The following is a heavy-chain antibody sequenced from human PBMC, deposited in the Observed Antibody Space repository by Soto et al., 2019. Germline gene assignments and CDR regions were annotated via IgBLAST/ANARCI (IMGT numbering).Heavy chain of an antibody. J-gene: IGHJ4*02. CDR3: VRGSGSHV. Sequence: PGESLKISFKTSGFTFNRYLMYWIRQGPVKGLVWVSRINDDGSDTSYADSVKGRLTISRDNAKDTPYLQMDSLRAEDTAVYYCVRGSGSHVWGQGTLVTVCS. D-gene: IGHD1-26*01. CDR2: INDDGSDT. V-gene: IGHV3-74*01. CDR1: GFTFNRYL.